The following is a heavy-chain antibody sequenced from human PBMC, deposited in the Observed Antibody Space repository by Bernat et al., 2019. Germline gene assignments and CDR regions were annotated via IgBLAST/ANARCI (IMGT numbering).Heavy chain of an antibody. CDR1: GFTFSSYG. V-gene: IGHV3-33*01. J-gene: IGHJ1*01. Sequence: QVQLVESGGGVVQPGRSLRLSCAASGFTFSSYGMHWVRQAPGKGLEWVAVIWYDGSNKYYADSVKGRFTISRDNSKNTLYLQMNSLRAEDTAVYYCARGSGYAEYFQHWGQGTWSPSPQ. CDR3: ARGSGYAEYFQH. D-gene: IGHD3-22*01. CDR2: IWYDGSNK.